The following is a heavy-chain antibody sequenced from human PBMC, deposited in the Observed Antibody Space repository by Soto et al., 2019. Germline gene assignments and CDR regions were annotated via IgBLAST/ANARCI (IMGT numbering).Heavy chain of an antibody. CDR2: ISWNSGSI. V-gene: IGHV3-9*01. CDR1: GFTFDDYA. Sequence: GGSLRLSCAASGFTFDDYAMHWVRQAPGKGLEWVSGISWNSGSIGYADSVKGRFTISRDNAKNSLYLQMNSLRAEDTALYYCAKTDHMDVWGQGTTVTVSS. J-gene: IGHJ6*02. CDR3: AKTDHMDV.